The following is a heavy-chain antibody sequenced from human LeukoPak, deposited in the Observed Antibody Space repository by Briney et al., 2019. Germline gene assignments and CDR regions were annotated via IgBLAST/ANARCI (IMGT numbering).Heavy chain of an antibody. CDR1: GGSISSYY. J-gene: IGHJ6*02. CDR3: ARHQGDTDYYYYYGMDV. D-gene: IGHD5-18*01. CDR2: IYYSGST. V-gene: IGHV4-59*08. Sequence: LETLSLTCTVSGGSISSYYWSWIRQPPGKGLEWIGYIYYSGSTNYNPSLKSRVTISVDTSKNQFSLKLSSVTAADTAVYYCARHQGDTDYYYYYGMDVWGQGTTVTVSS.